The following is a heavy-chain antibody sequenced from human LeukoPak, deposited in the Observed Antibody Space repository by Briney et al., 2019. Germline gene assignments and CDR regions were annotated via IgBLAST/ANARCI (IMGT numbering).Heavy chain of an antibody. V-gene: IGHV4-59*08. CDR1: GGSISSYN. Sequence: SETLSLTCTVSGGSISSYNWCWIRQPPGKGLGWIGYIYYSGSTNYNPSLKSRVTITVDTSKNQFSLKLSSVAAADTAVYYCASTYYDSSGSFDYWVQGTLVTVSS. J-gene: IGHJ4*02. D-gene: IGHD3-22*01. CDR2: IYYSGST. CDR3: ASTYYDSSGSFDY.